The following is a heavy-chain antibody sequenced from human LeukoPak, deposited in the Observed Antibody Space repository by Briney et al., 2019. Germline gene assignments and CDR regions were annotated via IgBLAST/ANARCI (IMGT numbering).Heavy chain of an antibody. CDR3: ARGSGSYDY. CDR2: IKQDGSEK. Sequence: GGSLRLSCAASGFTFSSYWMNWVRQAPGQGLEWVANIKQDGSEKYYVDSLKGRFTISRDNAKNSLYLQMNSLRAEDTAVFYRARGSGSYDYWGQGTLVTVSS. V-gene: IGHV3-7*01. J-gene: IGHJ4*02. CDR1: GFTFSSYW. D-gene: IGHD1-26*01.